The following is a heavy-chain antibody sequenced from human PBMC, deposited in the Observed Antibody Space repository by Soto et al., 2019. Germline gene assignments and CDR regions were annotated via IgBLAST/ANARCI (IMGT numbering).Heavy chain of an antibody. J-gene: IGHJ6*02. CDR1: GYSFTTYW. Sequence: PGESLKISCTAFGYSFTTYWINWVRQMPGKGLEWMGKIDPGGSDTTYSPSFQGHVTISTDKSITTAYLQWSSLKASDTAMYYCARVGHDYSNSGMDVWGQGTTVTVSS. CDR3: ARVGHDYSNSGMDV. D-gene: IGHD4-4*01. CDR2: IDPGGSDT. V-gene: IGHV5-10-1*01.